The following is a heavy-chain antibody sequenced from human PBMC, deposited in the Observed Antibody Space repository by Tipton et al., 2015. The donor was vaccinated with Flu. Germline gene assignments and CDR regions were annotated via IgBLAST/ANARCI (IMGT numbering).Heavy chain of an antibody. V-gene: IGHV4-39*01. CDR2: IYYSGST. J-gene: IGHJ4*02. Sequence: TLSLTCTVSGGSISSSSYYWGWIRQPPGKGLEWIGSIYYSGSTYYNPSLKSRATISVDTSKNQFSLKLSSVTAADTAVYYCARHYYGSGSYYNPFGYYFDYWGQGTLVTVSS. D-gene: IGHD3-10*01. CDR1: GGSISSSSYY. CDR3: ARHYYGSGSYYNPFGYYFDY.